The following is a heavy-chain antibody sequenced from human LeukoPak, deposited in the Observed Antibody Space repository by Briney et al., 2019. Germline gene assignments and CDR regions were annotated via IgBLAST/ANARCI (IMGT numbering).Heavy chain of an antibody. Sequence: GGSLRLSCAASGFSFSGYSMNWVRQAPGRGLEWISYISSGSRTIFYADSVKGRFTISRDNAKNSLYLQMNSLRADDTAVYYCARESITGDRDFDYWGQGTLITASS. CDR2: ISSGSRTI. J-gene: IGHJ4*02. CDR1: GFSFSGYS. D-gene: IGHD7-27*01. V-gene: IGHV3-48*01. CDR3: ARESITGDRDFDY.